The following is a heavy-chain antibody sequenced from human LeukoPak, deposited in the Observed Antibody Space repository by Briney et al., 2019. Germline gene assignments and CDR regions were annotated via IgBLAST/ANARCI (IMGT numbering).Heavy chain of an antibody. Sequence: PGGSLRLSCAASGFTFSSYSMNWVRQAPGKGLEWVSYISSSSSTIYYADSVKGRFTISRDNAKNSLYLQMNSLRAEDTAVYYCARDSAAYGDYGIFNYWAQGTLVTVSS. CDR3: ARDSAAYGDYGIFNY. CDR1: GFTFSSYS. V-gene: IGHV3-48*01. J-gene: IGHJ4*02. CDR2: ISSSSSTI. D-gene: IGHD4-17*01.